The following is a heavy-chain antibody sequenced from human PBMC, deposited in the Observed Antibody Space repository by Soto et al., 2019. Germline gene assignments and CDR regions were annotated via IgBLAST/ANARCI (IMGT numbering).Heavy chain of an antibody. Sequence: ASVKVSCKASGYTFTSYGISWVRQAPGQGLEWMGWISAYNGNTNYAQNPQGRVTMTTDTSTSTAYMELRSLRSDDTAVYFCARVVVVPAAMRGYYYYYGVDVWGQ. CDR3: ARVVVVPAAMRGYYYYYGVDV. J-gene: IGHJ6*02. V-gene: IGHV1-18*01. CDR1: GYTFTSYG. CDR2: ISAYNGNT. D-gene: IGHD2-2*01.